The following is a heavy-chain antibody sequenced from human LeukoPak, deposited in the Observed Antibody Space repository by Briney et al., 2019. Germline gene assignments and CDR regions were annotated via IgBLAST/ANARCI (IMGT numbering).Heavy chain of an antibody. CDR3: ARVVSGPDYADY. D-gene: IGHD3-10*01. V-gene: IGHV1-18*01. CDR2: ISAYNGNT. Sequence: GASVKVSCQASGYTFTSYGISWVRQAPGQGLEWMGWISAYNGNTNYAQKLQGRVTMTTDTSTSTAYMEPRSLRSDDTAVYYCARVVSGPDYADYWGQGTLVTVSS. J-gene: IGHJ4*02. CDR1: GYTFTSYG.